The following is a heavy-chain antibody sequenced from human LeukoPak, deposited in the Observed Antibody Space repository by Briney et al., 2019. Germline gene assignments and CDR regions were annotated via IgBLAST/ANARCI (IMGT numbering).Heavy chain of an antibody. CDR2: IDPSDSET. CDR3: ARQTAMGRSGDY. CDR1: GYSFSSYW. Sequence: GESLKISCKASGYSFSSYWIGWVRQMPGKGLEWMGIIDPSDSETRYTPSFQGQVTISVDKSLTTADLQWNSLKASDTAMYYCARQTAMGRSGDYWGQGTLVTVSS. J-gene: IGHJ4*02. D-gene: IGHD5-18*01. V-gene: IGHV5-51*01.